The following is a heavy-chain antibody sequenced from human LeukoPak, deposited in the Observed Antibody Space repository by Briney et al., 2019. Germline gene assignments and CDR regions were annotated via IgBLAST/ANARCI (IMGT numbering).Heavy chain of an antibody. CDR2: IYSGDRT. CDR1: GFTFSNYY. D-gene: IGHD3-22*01. V-gene: IGHV3-53*01. Sequence: PGGSLRLSCATSGFTFSNYYMSWIRQAPGKGLEWVSVIYSGDRTYYADSVKGRFTISRDNSKNTLYLQMNSLRAEDTAVYYCAIGGSRIVVVPTYYFDYWGQGTLVTVSS. CDR3: AIGGSRIVVVPTYYFDY. J-gene: IGHJ4*02.